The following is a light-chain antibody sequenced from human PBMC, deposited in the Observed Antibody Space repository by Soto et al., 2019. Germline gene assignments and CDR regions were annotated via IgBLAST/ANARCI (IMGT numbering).Light chain of an antibody. Sequence: EIVMTQSPATLSVSPGERATLSCRASQSVRSNLAWYQQKPGQIPRLLIYGASTRATGIPARFSGSGSGTEFTLTISSLQSEDFALYYCQQSYNTPQTFGQGTKVEIK. CDR1: QSVRSN. J-gene: IGKJ1*01. CDR3: QQSYNTPQT. V-gene: IGKV3-15*01. CDR2: GAS.